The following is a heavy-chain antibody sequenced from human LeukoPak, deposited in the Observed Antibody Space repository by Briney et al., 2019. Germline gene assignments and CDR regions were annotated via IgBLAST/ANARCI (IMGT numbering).Heavy chain of an antibody. D-gene: IGHD5-18*01. Sequence: ASVKVSCKASGYTFTGYYMHWVRQAPGQGLEWMGWMNPNSGNTGYAQKFQGRVTMTRNTSISTAYMELSSLRSEDTAVYYCARGRGGYSYEWPFDYWGQGTLVTVSS. CDR2: MNPNSGNT. V-gene: IGHV1-8*02. CDR3: ARGRGGYSYEWPFDY. CDR1: GYTFTGYY. J-gene: IGHJ4*02.